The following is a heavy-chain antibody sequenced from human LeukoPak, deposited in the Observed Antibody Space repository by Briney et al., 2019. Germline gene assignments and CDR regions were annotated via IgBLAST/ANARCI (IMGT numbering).Heavy chain of an antibody. CDR1: GFTFSSYA. Sequence: RGGSLRLSCAASGFTFSSYAMSWVRQAPGKGLGWVSTISNSDGSTYYADSVKGRFTISRDNSENTLYLQMNSLRAEDTAVYYCARVLRYCSGGNCYSGGLGYMDVWGKGTTVTISS. J-gene: IGHJ6*03. D-gene: IGHD2-15*01. CDR2: ISNSDGST. CDR3: ARVLRYCSGGNCYSGGLGYMDV. V-gene: IGHV3-23*01.